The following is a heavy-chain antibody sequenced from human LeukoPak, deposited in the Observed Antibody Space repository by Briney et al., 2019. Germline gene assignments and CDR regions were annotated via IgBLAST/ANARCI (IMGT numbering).Heavy chain of an antibody. Sequence: GGSLRLSCAASGFTFSSYWMTWVRQAPGKGLEWVANIKQDGSEKYYVDSVKGRFTISRDNSKNTLYLQMNSLRAEDTAVYYCARDQAIYYGSGSYYAWGQGTLVTVSS. D-gene: IGHD3-10*01. CDR2: IKQDGSEK. CDR3: ARDQAIYYGSGSYYA. J-gene: IGHJ5*02. CDR1: GFTFSSYW. V-gene: IGHV3-7*03.